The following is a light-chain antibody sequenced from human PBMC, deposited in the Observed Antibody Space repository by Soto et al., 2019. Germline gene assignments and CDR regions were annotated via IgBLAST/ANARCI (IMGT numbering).Light chain of an antibody. J-gene: IGKJ5*01. V-gene: IGKV3-11*01. CDR1: QTIGNY. CDR2: DAS. Sequence: IELTQSPATLSLSPGERATLSCRASQTIGNYLAWYQQKPGQAPGLLIYDASNRATGIPARFSGSGSGTDFTLTISSLEPEDFAVYYCQQRSDWPPITFGQGTRLDIK. CDR3: QQRSDWPPIT.